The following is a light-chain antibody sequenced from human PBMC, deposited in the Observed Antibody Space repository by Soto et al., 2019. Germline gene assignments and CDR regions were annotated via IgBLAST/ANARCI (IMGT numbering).Light chain of an antibody. CDR1: NTNIGSNT. CDR2: SNS. V-gene: IGLV1-44*01. CDR3: ASWDDSLRSWV. Sequence: QSVLTQPPSASGTPGQTVTISCSGSNTNIGSNTVNWYQQVPGAAPTLLIYSNSQRASGVPERFSGSKSGTSASLVISGLQSEDDADYHCASWDDSLRSWVFGGGTKLTVL. J-gene: IGLJ3*02.